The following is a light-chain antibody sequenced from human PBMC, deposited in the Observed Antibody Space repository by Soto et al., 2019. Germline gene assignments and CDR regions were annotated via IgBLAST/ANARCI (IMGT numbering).Light chain of an antibody. Sequence: QSALTQPPSASGSPGQSVTISCTGTSSDVGGYNYVSWYQQHPGKAPKFMIYEVSKRPSGVPDRFSGSKSGNTASLTVSGLQAEDEADYYCSSYAGNNNLVFGGGTQLTVL. CDR3: SSYAGNNNLV. CDR1: SSDVGGYNY. J-gene: IGLJ2*01. V-gene: IGLV2-8*01. CDR2: EVS.